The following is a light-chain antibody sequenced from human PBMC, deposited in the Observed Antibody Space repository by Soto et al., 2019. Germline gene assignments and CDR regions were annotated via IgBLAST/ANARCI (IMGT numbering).Light chain of an antibody. Sequence: QPVLTQSPSASASLGASVKLTCTLSSGRSNYVIAWHQQQPEKGPRYLMRLNSDGRHSKGDGIPDRFSGSSSGAERYLTISSLQSEDEADYYCQTWGAGIHWVFGGGTKVTVL. J-gene: IGLJ3*02. V-gene: IGLV4-69*01. CDR2: LNSDGRH. CDR1: SGRSNYV. CDR3: QTWGAGIHWV.